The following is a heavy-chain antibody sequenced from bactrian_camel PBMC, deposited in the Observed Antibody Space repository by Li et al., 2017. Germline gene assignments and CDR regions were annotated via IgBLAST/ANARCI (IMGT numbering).Heavy chain of an antibody. CDR1: EFLFSAYD. J-gene: IGHJ4*01. D-gene: IGHD1*01. Sequence: VQLVESGGGLVQPGGSLRLSCATSEFLFSAYDMAWVRQAPGKGLEWVSHIHSGGRSTYYANSVKGRFTVSLDNAKTTMFLQMNSLKAEDTAMYYCSKDVEHNVWGQGTQVTVS. CDR2: IHSGGRST. CDR3: SKDVEHNV. V-gene: IGHV3S40*01.